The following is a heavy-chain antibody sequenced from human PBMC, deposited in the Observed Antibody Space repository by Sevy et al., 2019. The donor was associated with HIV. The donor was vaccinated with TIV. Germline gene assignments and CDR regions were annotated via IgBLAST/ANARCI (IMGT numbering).Heavy chain of an antibody. CDR3: AKDTGPGSSSWYFYYYGMDV. D-gene: IGHD6-13*01. CDR1: GFTFDDYA. CDR2: ISWDGGST. J-gene: IGHJ6*02. Sequence: GGSLRLSCAASGFTFDDYAMHWVRQAPGKGLEWVSLISWDGGSTYYADSVKGRFTISRDNSNNSLYLQMNSLRAEDTALYYCAKDTGPGSSSWYFYYYGMDVWGQGTTVTVSS. V-gene: IGHV3-43D*04.